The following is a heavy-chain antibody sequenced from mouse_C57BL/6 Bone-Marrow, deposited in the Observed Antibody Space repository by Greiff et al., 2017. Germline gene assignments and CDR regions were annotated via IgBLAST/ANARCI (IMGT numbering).Heavy chain of an antibody. D-gene: IGHD2-5*01. V-gene: IGHV5-4*01. CDR2: ISDGGSYT. Sequence: DVQLVESGGGLVKPGGSLKLSCAASGFTFSSYAMSWVRQTPEKRLEWVATISDGGSYTYYPDNVKGRFTISRDNAKNNLYLQMSHLKSEDTAMYYCARARAYYSNYYYAMDYWGQGTSVTVSS. CDR1: GFTFSSYA. J-gene: IGHJ4*01. CDR3: ARARAYYSNYYYAMDY.